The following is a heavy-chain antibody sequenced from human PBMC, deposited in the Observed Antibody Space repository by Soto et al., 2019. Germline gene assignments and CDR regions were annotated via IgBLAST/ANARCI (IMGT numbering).Heavy chain of an antibody. J-gene: IGHJ4*02. Sequence: GGSLRLSCAASGFTFSSYAMHWVRQAPGKGLEWVAVISYDGSNKYYADSVKGRFTISRDNSKNTLYLQMNSLRAEDTAMYYCAKDSHWGIISPTHDYWGQGTRVTVSS. CDR3: AKDSHWGIISPTHDY. D-gene: IGHD3-16*01. CDR2: ISYDGSNK. V-gene: IGHV3-30-3*01. CDR1: GFTFSSYA.